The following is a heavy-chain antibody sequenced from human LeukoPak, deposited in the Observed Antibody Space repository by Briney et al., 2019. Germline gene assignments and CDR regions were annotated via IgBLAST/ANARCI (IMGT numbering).Heavy chain of an antibody. Sequence: SETLSLTCTVSGGSISSYYWSWIRQPAGKGLEWIGRIDTSGSTNYNPSLKSRVTVSVDTSKNQLSLKLSSVTAADTAMYYCARDGSHFFGSGSERFDYWVRGTLVTVSS. CDR3: ARDGSHFFGSGSERFDY. D-gene: IGHD3-10*01. V-gene: IGHV4-4*07. J-gene: IGHJ4*02. CDR2: IDTSGST. CDR1: GGSISSYY.